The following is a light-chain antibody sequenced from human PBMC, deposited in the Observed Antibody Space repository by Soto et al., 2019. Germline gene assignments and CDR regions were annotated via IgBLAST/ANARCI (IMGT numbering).Light chain of an antibody. J-gene: IGKJ4*01. CDR2: TAS. CDR3: QQYNNWPLT. V-gene: IGKV3-15*01. Sequence: IIMTQSPATLSMSPGERATLSCRASQSVSTNLAWYQQKPGQAPRLLIYTASTSATGIPTRFSGSGSGTDFTLTISSLQSEDFAVYYCQQYNNWPLTFGGGTKVEIK. CDR1: QSVSTN.